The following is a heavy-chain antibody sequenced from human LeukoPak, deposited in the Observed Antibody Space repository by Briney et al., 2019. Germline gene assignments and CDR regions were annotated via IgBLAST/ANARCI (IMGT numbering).Heavy chain of an antibody. V-gene: IGHV4-34*01. CDR1: GGSFSGYY. CDR2: INHSGST. CDR3: ARGQGSSSWYLYFDY. J-gene: IGHJ4*02. D-gene: IGHD6-13*01. Sequence: SETLSLTCAVYGGSFSGYYWSWIRRPPGKGLEWIGEINHSGSTNYNPSLKSRVTISVDTSKNQFSLKLSSVTAADTAVYYCARGQGSSSWYLYFDYWGQGTLVTVSS.